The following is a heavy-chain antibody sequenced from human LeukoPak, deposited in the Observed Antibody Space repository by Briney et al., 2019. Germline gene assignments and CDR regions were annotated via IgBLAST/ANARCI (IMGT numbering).Heavy chain of an antibody. V-gene: IGHV3-7*01. D-gene: IGHD6-19*01. CDR1: EFTFSNYW. Sequence: GGSLRLSCAASEFTFSNYWMSGVRRAPGKGLEGVAHTNQDRSTNYYVDSVRGGFTISRDNAKNSLYLQMNSLRAEDTAVYYCATPVAGYPDDYFDYWGQGTLVTLSS. J-gene: IGHJ4*02. CDR2: TNQDRSTN. CDR3: ATPVAGYPDDYFDY.